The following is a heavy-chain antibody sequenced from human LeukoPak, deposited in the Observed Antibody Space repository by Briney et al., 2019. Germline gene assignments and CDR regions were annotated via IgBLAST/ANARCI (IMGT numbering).Heavy chain of an antibody. CDR2: VYYTGST. D-gene: IGHD4-17*01. V-gene: IGHV4-59*01. J-gene: IGHJ4*02. CDR1: GGSLSSYY. Sequence: SETLSLTCTVPGGSLSSYYWTWIRQPPGKGLEWIGYVYYTGSTSYNPSLKSRVTISVQTSKNQFSLKLGSVTAADTAVYYCARGLNRNDYGDYGYWGQGTLVTVSS. CDR3: ARGLNRNDYGDYGY.